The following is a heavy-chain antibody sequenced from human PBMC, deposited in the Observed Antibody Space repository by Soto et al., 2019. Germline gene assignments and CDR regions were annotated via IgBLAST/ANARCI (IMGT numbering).Heavy chain of an antibody. CDR2: IYYSGST. CDR1: GGSISSSSYY. D-gene: IGHD3-3*01. Sequence: QLQLQESGPGLVKPSETLSLTCTVSGGSISSSSYYWGWIRQPPGKGLEWIGSIYYSGSTYYNPSLKSRVTISVDKSKNQFSMKLSFVTAADTAVYYCARHSPAISISDHWGQGTLVTVSS. V-gene: IGHV4-39*01. J-gene: IGHJ4*02. CDR3: ARHSPAISISDH.